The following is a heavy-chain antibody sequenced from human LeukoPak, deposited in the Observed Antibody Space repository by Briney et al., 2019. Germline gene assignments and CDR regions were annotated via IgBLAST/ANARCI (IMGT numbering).Heavy chain of an antibody. V-gene: IGHV3-23*01. CDR2: ISGSGGST. CDR1: GFTVSSNY. Sequence: PGGSLRLSCAAPGFTVSSNYISWVRQAPGKGLEWVSAISGSGGSTYYADSVKGRFTISRDNSKNTLYLQMNSLRAEDTAVYYCAKDRATMIVVVILDYWGQGTLVTVSS. D-gene: IGHD3-22*01. CDR3: AKDRATMIVVVILDY. J-gene: IGHJ4*02.